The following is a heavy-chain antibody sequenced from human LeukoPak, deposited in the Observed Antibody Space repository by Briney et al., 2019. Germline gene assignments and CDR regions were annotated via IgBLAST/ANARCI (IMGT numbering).Heavy chain of an antibody. D-gene: IGHD3-9*01. J-gene: IGHJ4*02. Sequence: GGSLRLSCAASGFTFSSYAMSWVRQAPGKGLEWVSAISGSGGSTYYADSVKGRITISRDNSKNTLYLQMNSLRAEDTAVYYCAKDRAYDILTGYYSPDYWGQGTLVTVSS. V-gene: IGHV3-23*01. CDR3: AKDRAYDILTGYYSPDY. CDR2: ISGSGGST. CDR1: GFTFSSYA.